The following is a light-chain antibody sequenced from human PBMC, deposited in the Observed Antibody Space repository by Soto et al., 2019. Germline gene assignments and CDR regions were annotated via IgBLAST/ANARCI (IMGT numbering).Light chain of an antibody. V-gene: IGKV1-9*01. CDR1: QGISSY. CDR3: QQLNSYPRT. CDR2: AAS. Sequence: DIQLTQSPSFLSASVGDRVTITCRARQGISSYLAWYQQKPGKAPKLLIYAASTLHSGVPSRFSGSGSGTEFTLTISSLQPEDFATYYCQQLNSYPRTFGQGTKLEIK. J-gene: IGKJ2*01.